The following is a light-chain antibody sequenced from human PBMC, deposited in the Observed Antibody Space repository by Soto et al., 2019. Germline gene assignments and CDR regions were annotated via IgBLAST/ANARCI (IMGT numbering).Light chain of an antibody. V-gene: IGKV1-5*01. J-gene: IGKJ1*01. Sequence: DIQMTQSPSPLSASVGDRVTITCRASQTIRTRLAWYQQKPGKAPKLLIYDASTLDSGVPSRFSGSGSETDFTLTISGLQPDDFATHYCQQYTTFSRAFGQGTTVDI. CDR1: QTIRTR. CDR2: DAS. CDR3: QQYTTFSRA.